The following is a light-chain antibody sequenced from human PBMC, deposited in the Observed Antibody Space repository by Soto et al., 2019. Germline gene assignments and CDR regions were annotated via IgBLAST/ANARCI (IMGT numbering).Light chain of an antibody. J-gene: IGKJ1*01. CDR2: DVS. CDR1: HSVSSNY. V-gene: IGKV3-20*01. Sequence: EIVLTQSPGTLSLSPGERATLSCRSSHSVSSNYLAWYQQKPGQAPRLLIYDVSSRATGIPDRFSGSGYGTDFTLAISRLEPVDFAVYYCQQYGISPTFGQGNKVEIK. CDR3: QQYGISPT.